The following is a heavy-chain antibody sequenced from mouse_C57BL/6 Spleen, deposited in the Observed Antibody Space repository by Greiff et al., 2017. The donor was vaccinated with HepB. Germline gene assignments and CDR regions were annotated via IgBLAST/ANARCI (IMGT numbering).Heavy chain of an antibody. CDR3: ARGDYRAMDY. D-gene: IGHD2-14*01. CDR2: ISSGSSTI. CDR1: GFTFSDYG. J-gene: IGHJ4*01. Sequence: DVMLVESGGGLVKPGGSLKLSCAASGFTFSDYGMHWVRQAPEKGLEWVAYISSGSSTIYYADTVKGRFTISRDNAKNTLFLQMTSLRSEDTAMYYCARGDYRAMDYWGQGTSVTVSS. V-gene: IGHV5-17*01.